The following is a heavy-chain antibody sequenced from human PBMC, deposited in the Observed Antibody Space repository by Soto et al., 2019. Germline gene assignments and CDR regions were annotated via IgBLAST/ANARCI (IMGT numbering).Heavy chain of an antibody. V-gene: IGHV1-69*02. J-gene: IGHJ6*03. D-gene: IGHD3-10*01. CDR2: IIPILGIA. Sequence: SLKVSCKASGGTFSSYTISWVRQAPGQGLEWMGRIIPILGIANYAQKFQGRVTITADKSTSTAYMELSSLRSEDTAVYYCARFGDDYYYMDVWGKGTTVTVSS. CDR3: ARFGDDYYYMDV. CDR1: GGTFSSYT.